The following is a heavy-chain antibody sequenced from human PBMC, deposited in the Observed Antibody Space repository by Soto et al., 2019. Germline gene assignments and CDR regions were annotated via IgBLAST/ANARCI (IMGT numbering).Heavy chain of an antibody. V-gene: IGHV6-1*01. Sequence: QSQTLSLTCAISGDSVSSNSAAWNWIRQSPSRGLEWLGRTYYRSKWYNDYAVSVKSRITINPDTSKNQFSLQLNSVTPEDTAVYYCARVKGYYYDSSGYYVFDYWGQGTLVTVSS. CDR1: GDSVSSNSAA. D-gene: IGHD3-22*01. CDR3: ARVKGYYYDSSGYYVFDY. CDR2: TYYRSKWYN. J-gene: IGHJ4*02.